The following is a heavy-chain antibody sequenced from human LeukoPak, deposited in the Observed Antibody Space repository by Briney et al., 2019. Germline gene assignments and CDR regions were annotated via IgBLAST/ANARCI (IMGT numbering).Heavy chain of an antibody. CDR1: GASISSIFYY. J-gene: IGHJ5*01. V-gene: IGHV4-39*01. D-gene: IGHD4/OR15-4a*01. CDR2: IFHDGSS. Sequence: SETLSLTCNVSGASISSIFYYWGWIRQPPGKGLEWIGNIFHDGSSYFNPSLKSRVTISVDRFKNLFSLKLTSVTAADTSVYYCARHVLPNRSFDSWGQGTLVTVSS. CDR3: ARHVLPNRSFDS.